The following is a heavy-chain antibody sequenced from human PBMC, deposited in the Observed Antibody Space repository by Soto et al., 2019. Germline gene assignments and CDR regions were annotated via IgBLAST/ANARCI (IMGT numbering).Heavy chain of an antibody. CDR2: IFFSGTT. CDR3: ARSFYDLSTATGGHWFDP. CDR1: GGSINTAGYY. Sequence: PSETLSLTCTLSGGSINTAGYYWNWVRHIPANSFEWIGYIFFSGTTYYNPSLESRLTMSLDKSKNHFSLRLSSVTAADTAYYYCARSFYDLSTATGGHWFDPWGHGTLVTVS. D-gene: IGHD3-9*01. V-gene: IGHV4-31*03. J-gene: IGHJ5*02.